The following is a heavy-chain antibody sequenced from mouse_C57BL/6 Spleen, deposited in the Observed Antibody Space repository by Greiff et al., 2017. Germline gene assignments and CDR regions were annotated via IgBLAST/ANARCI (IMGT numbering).Heavy chain of an antibody. CDR1: GYTFTDYE. D-gene: IGHD1-1*01. CDR3: TRWDYGSRYFDY. CDR2: IDPETGGT. J-gene: IGHJ2*01. V-gene: IGHV1-15*01. Sequence: ESGAELVRPGASVTLSCKASGYTFTDYEMHWVKQTPVHGLEWIGAIDPETGGTAYNQKFKGKAILTADKSSSTAYMELRSLTSEDSAVYYCTRWDYGSRYFDYWGQGTTLTVSS.